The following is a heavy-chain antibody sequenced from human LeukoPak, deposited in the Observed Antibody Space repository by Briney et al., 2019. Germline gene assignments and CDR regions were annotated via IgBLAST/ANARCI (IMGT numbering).Heavy chain of an antibody. CDR1: GFTFSSHR. CDR2: ISSSSTSI. J-gene: IGHJ4*02. V-gene: IGHV3-21*06. D-gene: IGHD3-22*01. Sequence: GGSLRLSCTAAGFTFSSHRMNWVRQAPGRGLEWVSSISSSSTSIYYADSVKGRFTISRDSAKNSLYLQMSSLRAEDTAVYYCASGTYYYDAPSSYWGQGTLVTVSS. CDR3: ASGTYYYDAPSSY.